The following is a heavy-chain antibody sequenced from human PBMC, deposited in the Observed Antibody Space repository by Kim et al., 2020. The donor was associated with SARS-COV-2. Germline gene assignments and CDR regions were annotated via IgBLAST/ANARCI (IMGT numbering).Heavy chain of an antibody. CDR2: IYYSGST. D-gene: IGHD3-10*01. CDR1: GGSISSSSYY. J-gene: IGHJ4*02. V-gene: IGHV4-39*07. Sequence: SETLSLTCTVSGGSISSSSYYWGWIRQPPGKGLEWIGSIYYSGSTYYNPSLKSRVTISVDTSKNQFSLKLSSVTAADTAVYYCARDQGGYGSGSPDYWGQGTLVTVSS. CDR3: ARDQGGYGSGSPDY.